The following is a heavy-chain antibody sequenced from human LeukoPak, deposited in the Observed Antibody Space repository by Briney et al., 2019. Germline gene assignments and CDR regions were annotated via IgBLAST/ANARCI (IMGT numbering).Heavy chain of an antibody. V-gene: IGHV3-7*01. CDR2: IKQDGSEK. D-gene: IGHD3-3*01. Sequence: PGGSLRLSCAASAFTFSSYWMTWVRQAPGKGLEWVAHIKQDGSEKNYVDSVKGRFTISRDNAKNSLYLQMNSLRAEDTALYYCARAIGIWSGLSYWGQGTLVTVSS. CDR3: ARAIGIWSGLSY. J-gene: IGHJ4*02. CDR1: AFTFSSYW.